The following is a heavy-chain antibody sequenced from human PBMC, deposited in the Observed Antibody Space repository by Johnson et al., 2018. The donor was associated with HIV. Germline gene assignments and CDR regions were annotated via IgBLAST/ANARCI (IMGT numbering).Heavy chain of an antibody. Sequence: QMQLVESGGGLVQSGGSLRLSCAASGFTFSSYWMSWVRQAPGKGLEWVAVISYDGSNKYYADSVKGRFTISRDNSKNTLYLQMNSLRVEDTAVYYCAKEEREGEGLGLAFDIWGQGTMVTVSS. V-gene: IGHV3-30*18. CDR1: GFTFSSYW. D-gene: IGHD3-16*01. CDR2: ISYDGSNK. J-gene: IGHJ3*02. CDR3: AKEEREGEGLGLAFDI.